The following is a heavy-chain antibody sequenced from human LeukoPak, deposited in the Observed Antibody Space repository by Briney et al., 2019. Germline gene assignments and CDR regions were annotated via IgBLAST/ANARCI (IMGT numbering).Heavy chain of an antibody. CDR2: INHSGST. V-gene: IGHV4-34*01. Sequence: SETLSLTCAVYGGSFSGYYWSWIRQPPGKGLEWIGEINHSGSTNYNPSLKGRVTISVDTSKNQFSLKLSSVTAADTAVYYCAVSGGWTWYYYDYWGQGTLVTVSS. J-gene: IGHJ4*02. D-gene: IGHD2-15*01. CDR3: AVSGGWTWYYYDY. CDR1: GGSFSGYY.